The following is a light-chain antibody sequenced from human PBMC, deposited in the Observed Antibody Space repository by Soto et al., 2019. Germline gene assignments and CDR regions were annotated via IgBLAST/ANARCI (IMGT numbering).Light chain of an antibody. Sequence: EIVMTQSPATLSVSPGERATLSCRASQSVSSNLAWYQQKPGQAPRLLIYGASTRATGIPARLSGSGSGTDFTLTIIRLEPEDFAVYYCQQYDISPWTFGQGTKVDIK. J-gene: IGKJ1*01. CDR2: GAS. CDR1: QSVSSN. CDR3: QQYDISPWT. V-gene: IGKV3-15*01.